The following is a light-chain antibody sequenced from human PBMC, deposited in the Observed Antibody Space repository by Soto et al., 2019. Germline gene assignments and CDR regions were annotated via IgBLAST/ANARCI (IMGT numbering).Light chain of an antibody. J-gene: IGLJ1*01. CDR3: SSYTSSSTPYV. CDR2: EVS. V-gene: IGLV2-14*01. CDR1: SSDVGGYNY. Sequence: QSVRTQPPSVSGSPGQSITISCTGTSSDVGGYNYVSWYQQRPGKAPKLMIYEVSNRPSGVSNRFSGSKSGNTASLTISGLQAEDEADYYCSSYTSSSTPYVFGTGTKVTVL.